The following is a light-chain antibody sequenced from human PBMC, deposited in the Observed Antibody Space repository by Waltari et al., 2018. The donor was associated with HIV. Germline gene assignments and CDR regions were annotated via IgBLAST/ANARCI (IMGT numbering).Light chain of an antibody. CDR3: QQYSNWPRT. CDR1: QTINTN. CDR2: GAS. J-gene: IGKJ1*01. Sequence: EIVMTKSPATLSVYPGERVNVSCRASQTINTNLAWYQQKPGQAPRLLIYGASTRDTGIPARFSGGGSGTEFTLTISSLQSEDFAIYYCQQYSNWPRTFGQGTQVEIK. V-gene: IGKV3-15*01.